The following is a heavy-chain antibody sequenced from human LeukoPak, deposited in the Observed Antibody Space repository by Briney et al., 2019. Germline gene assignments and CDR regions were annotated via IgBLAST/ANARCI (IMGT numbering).Heavy chain of an antibody. CDR1: GGSFSGYY. J-gene: IGHJ4*02. CDR3: ARGASLWEYSSSSVWGSYRYTLFDY. Sequence: PSETLSLTCAVYGGSFSGYYWSWIRQPPGKGLEWIGEINHSGSTNYNPSLKSRVTISVDTSKNQFSLKLSSVTAADTAVYYCARGASLWEYSSSSVWGSYRYTLFDYWGQGTLVTVSS. D-gene: IGHD3-16*02. V-gene: IGHV4-34*01. CDR2: INHSGST.